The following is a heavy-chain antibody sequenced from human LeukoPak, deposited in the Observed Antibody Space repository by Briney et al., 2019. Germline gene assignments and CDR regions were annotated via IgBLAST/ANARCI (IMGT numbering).Heavy chain of an antibody. CDR2: ISSSSSYI. V-gene: IGHV3-21*01. D-gene: IGHD3-10*01. CDR3: ARLARDVLLWFGESPTEYYFDY. CDR1: GFTFSSYS. Sequence: GGSLRLSCAASGFTFSSYSMNWVRQAPGKGLEWVSSISSSSSYIYYADSVKGRFTISRDNAKNSLYLQMNSLRAEDTAVYYCARLARDVLLWFGESPTEYYFDYWGQGTLVTVSS. J-gene: IGHJ4*02.